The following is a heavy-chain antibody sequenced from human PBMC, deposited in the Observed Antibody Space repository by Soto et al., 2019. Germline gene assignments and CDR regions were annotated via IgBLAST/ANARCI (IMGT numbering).Heavy chain of an antibody. CDR3: ARGLGGSYFIAY. CDR1: GFNFSDYY. V-gene: IGHV3-11*06. J-gene: IGHJ4*02. CDR2: ISTNGRYI. Sequence: QVQLVESGGGLVKPGGSLRLSCAVSGFNFSDYYMTWIRQAPGKGLEWISYISTNGRYIKYADSIKGRFTISRDNAKSSLYLQMNSLRAEDTAIYYCARGLGGSYFIAYWGQGTLVTVSS. D-gene: IGHD3-10*01.